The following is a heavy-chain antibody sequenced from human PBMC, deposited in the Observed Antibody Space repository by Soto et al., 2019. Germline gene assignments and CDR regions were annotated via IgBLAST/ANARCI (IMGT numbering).Heavy chain of an antibody. D-gene: IGHD3-9*01. CDR2: IWYDGSNK. CDR1: GFTFTSDG. J-gene: IGHJ4*02. V-gene: IGHV3-33*08. Sequence: GGSLRLSCAASGFTFTSDGMDWVRQAPGKGLEWVAVIWYDGSNKYYADSVKGRFTISRDNSKNTLYLQMNSLRAEDTAVYYCASGSYDTYDYWGQGTLVTVSS. CDR3: ASGSYDTYDY.